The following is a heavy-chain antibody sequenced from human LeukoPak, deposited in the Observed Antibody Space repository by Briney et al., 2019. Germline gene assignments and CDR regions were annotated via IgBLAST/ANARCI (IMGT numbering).Heavy chain of an antibody. CDR2: IYYSGST. Sequence: PSETLSLTCTVSGGSISSGDYYWSWIRQPPGEGLEWIGYIYYSGSTNYNPSLKSRVTISVDTSKNQFSLKLSSVTAADTAVYYCAREPWHVGSGYLSSPDAFDIWGQGTMVTVSS. CDR1: GGSISSGDYY. V-gene: IGHV4-61*08. CDR3: AREPWHVGSGYLSSPDAFDI. D-gene: IGHD3-3*01. J-gene: IGHJ3*02.